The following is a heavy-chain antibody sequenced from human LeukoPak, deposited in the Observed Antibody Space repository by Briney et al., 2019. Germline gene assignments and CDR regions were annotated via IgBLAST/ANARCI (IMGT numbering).Heavy chain of an antibody. CDR2: ISSSSSYI. Sequence: GGSPRLSCAASGFTFSSYSMNWVRQAPGKGLEWVSSISSSSSYIYYADSVKGRFTISRDNAKNSLYLQMNSLRAEDTAVYYCARGDDFWSGYYGDYWGQGTLVTVSS. V-gene: IGHV3-21*01. J-gene: IGHJ4*02. D-gene: IGHD3-3*01. CDR1: GFTFSSYS. CDR3: ARGDDFWSGYYGDY.